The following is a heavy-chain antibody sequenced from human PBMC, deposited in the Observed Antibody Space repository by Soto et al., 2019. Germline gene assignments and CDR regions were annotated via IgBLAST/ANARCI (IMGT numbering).Heavy chain of an antibody. CDR1: GGSISSGDYY. V-gene: IGHV4-30-4*01. J-gene: IGHJ4*02. CDR2: IYYSGST. Sequence: SETLSLTCTVSGGSISSGDYYWSWIRQPPGKGLEWIGYIYYSGSTYYNPSLKSRVTISVDTSKNQFSLKLSSVTAADTAVYYCARDRTHYDSSGYTTGTYWGQGTLVTVSS. CDR3: ARDRTHYDSSGYTTGTY. D-gene: IGHD3-22*01.